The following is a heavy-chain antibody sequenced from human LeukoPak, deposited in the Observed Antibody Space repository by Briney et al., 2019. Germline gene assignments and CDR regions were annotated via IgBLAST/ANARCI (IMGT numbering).Heavy chain of an antibody. V-gene: IGHV4-38-2*02. CDR2: IYHSGST. D-gene: IGHD1-26*01. CDR3: ARSSWSLFDY. J-gene: IGHJ4*02. Sequence: SETLSLTGTISGYSISGGYYWGWIRQPPGKGLEWIGSIYHSGSTYYNPSLKSRVTFSVDTSKYQFSLKLSSVTAADTAVYYCARSSWSLFDYWGQGTLVTVSS. CDR1: GYSISGGYY.